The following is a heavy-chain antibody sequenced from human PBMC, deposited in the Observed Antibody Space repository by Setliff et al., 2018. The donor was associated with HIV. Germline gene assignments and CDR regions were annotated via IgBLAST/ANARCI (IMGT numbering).Heavy chain of an antibody. Sequence: SETLSLTCAVYGGSFISYYWTWIRQPPGKGLEWIGEINHSGSTNYNPSRKSRVSISVDMSKNQFSLNLSSVTAADTAVYYCAREGIAAAGWYFNLWGRGTRVTAS. J-gene: IGHJ2*01. V-gene: IGHV4-34*01. CDR1: GGSFISYY. D-gene: IGHD6-13*01. CDR3: AREGIAAAGWYFNL. CDR2: INHSGST.